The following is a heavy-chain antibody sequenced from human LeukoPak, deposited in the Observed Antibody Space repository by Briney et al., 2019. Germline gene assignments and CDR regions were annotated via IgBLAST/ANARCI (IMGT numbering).Heavy chain of an antibody. CDR3: ARDPPPTGATGDY. Sequence: GSSVKVSCKASGGTSSSYAISWVRQAPGQGLEWMGRIIPIFGTANYAQKFQGRVTITTDESTSTAYMELSSLRSEDTAVYYCARDPPPTGATGDYWGQGTLVTVSS. CDR1: GGTSSSYA. CDR2: IIPIFGTA. D-gene: IGHD3-10*01. V-gene: IGHV1-69*05. J-gene: IGHJ4*02.